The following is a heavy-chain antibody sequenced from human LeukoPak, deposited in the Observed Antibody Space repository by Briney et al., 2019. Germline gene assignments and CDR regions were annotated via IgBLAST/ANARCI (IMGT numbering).Heavy chain of an antibody. CDR2: ITASGGGT. D-gene: IGHD3-16*02. CDR3: ARDLYYDYVWGSYRRPFDY. V-gene: IGHV3-23*01. Sequence: PGGSLRLSCAASGFTFSSYSMSWVRQAPGKGLEWVSSITASGGGTFYADSVKGQFTISRDNSRNMLYLHMNSLRAEDTAVYYCARDLYYDYVWGSYRRPFDYWGQGTLVTVSS. J-gene: IGHJ4*02. CDR1: GFTFSSYS.